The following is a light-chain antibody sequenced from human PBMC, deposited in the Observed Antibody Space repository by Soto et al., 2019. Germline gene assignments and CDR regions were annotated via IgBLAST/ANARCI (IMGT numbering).Light chain of an antibody. J-gene: IGLJ1*01. CDR3: CSYAGSSTYF. CDR2: EGS. CDR1: SSDVGSYNL. V-gene: IGLV2-23*01. Sequence: QSALTQPASVSGSPGQSITISCTGASSDVGSYNLVSWYQQHPGKAPKLIIYEGSKRPSGVSNRFSGSKSGNTASLTISGLQAEDEADYYCCSYAGSSTYFFGTGTKLTVL.